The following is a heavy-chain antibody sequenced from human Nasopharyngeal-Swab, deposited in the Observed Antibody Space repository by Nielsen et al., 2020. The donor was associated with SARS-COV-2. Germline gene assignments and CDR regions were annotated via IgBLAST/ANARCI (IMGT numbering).Heavy chain of an antibody. CDR3: TREYTRSSGFDY. Sequence: GESLKISCAASGITFSNYGMHWVPQAPGKGLVWVSSMNSDGSSINYADSVKGRFSISRDNAENTLYLQMNSLRAEDTVVYYCTREYTRSSGFDYWGQGILVTVSS. D-gene: IGHD6-6*01. CDR2: MNSDGSSI. V-gene: IGHV3-74*01. J-gene: IGHJ4*02. CDR1: GITFSNYG.